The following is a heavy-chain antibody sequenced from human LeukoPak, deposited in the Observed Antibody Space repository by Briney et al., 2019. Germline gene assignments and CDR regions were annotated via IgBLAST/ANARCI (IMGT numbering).Heavy chain of an antibody. D-gene: IGHD4-17*01. CDR3: AKNFGDGLPFYDY. J-gene: IGHJ4*02. CDR1: GFTFSNYA. V-gene: IGHV3-23*01. Sequence: GGSLRLSCVASGFTFSNYAMTWVRQAPGKGLEWVSAISGGGGHTYHTDSVKGRFTVSRDNSRNSLYLQMNSLRAEDTAVYYCAKNFGDGLPFYDYWGQGTLVTVPS. CDR2: ISGGGGHT.